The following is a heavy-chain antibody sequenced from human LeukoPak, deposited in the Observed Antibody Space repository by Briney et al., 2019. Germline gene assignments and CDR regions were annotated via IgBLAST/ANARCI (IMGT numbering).Heavy chain of an antibody. D-gene: IGHD1-7*01. CDR3: TTALSSQNWNYDPPVDY. Sequence: GGSLRLSCAASGFTFSSYGMHWVRQAPGKGLEWVAVIWYDGSNKYYADSVKGRFTISRDNSKNTLYLQMNSLRAEDTAVYYCTTALSSQNWNYDPPVDYWGQGTLVTVSS. CDR1: GFTFSSYG. J-gene: IGHJ4*02. CDR2: IWYDGSNK. V-gene: IGHV3-33*01.